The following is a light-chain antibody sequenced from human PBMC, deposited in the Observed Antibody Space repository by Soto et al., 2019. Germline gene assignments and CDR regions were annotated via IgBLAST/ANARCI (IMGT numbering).Light chain of an antibody. J-gene: IGLJ2*01. CDR1: SSDVGGYNY. Sequence: QSALTQPASVSGSPGQLITISCTGTSSDVGGYNYVSWYQQHPGKAPKLMIYDVSNRPSGVSNCFSGSKSGNTASLTISGLQAEDEADYYCSSYTSSSTLVFGGGTQLTVL. CDR3: SSYTSSSTLV. CDR2: DVS. V-gene: IGLV2-14*01.